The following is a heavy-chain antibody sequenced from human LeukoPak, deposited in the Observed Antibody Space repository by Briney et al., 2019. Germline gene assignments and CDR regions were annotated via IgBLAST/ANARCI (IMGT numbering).Heavy chain of an antibody. D-gene: IGHD5-12*01. Sequence: SQTLSLTCAISGDSVSSNSAAWNGIRQSPSRGLEWLGRTYYRSKWYNDYAVSVKSRITINPDTSKNQFSLQLNSGTTEDTAVYYCARAPYSGYDQPLGYWGQGTLVTVSS. CDR2: TYYRSKWYN. CDR3: ARAPYSGYDQPLGY. J-gene: IGHJ4*02. V-gene: IGHV6-1*01. CDR1: GDSVSSNSAA.